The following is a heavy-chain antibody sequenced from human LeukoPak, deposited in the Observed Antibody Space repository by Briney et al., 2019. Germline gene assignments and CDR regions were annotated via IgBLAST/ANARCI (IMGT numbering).Heavy chain of an antibody. V-gene: IGHV3-30*04. CDR2: ISYDGSNY. CDR3: ARESTKWLQD. D-gene: IGHD5-24*01. Sequence: GGSLRLSCAASGFTFSSFPVHWVRQAPGKGLEWLALISYDGSNYQYADSVRGRFTISRDNSKNTLFLEMRSLRPDDTAIYFCARESTKWLQDWGQGTLVTVSS. J-gene: IGHJ4*02. CDR1: GFTFSSFP.